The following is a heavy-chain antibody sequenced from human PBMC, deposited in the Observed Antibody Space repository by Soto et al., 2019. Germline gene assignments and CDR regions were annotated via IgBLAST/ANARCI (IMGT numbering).Heavy chain of an antibody. CDR3: AKVKDIVVVSASIVGHGYFDY. CDR1: GFIFTDYS. V-gene: IGHV3-11*01. D-gene: IGHD2-2*02. CDR2: ISNGDETT. Sequence: QVQLVESGGGLVEPGGSLRLSCAASGFIFTDYSMTWIRQAPGKGLEWVSYISNGDETTHYADSVKGRFIVSRDNAKKVLFLQMSGLRVDDTAVYYCAKVKDIVVVSASIVGHGYFDYWGQGILVTVSS. J-gene: IGHJ4*02.